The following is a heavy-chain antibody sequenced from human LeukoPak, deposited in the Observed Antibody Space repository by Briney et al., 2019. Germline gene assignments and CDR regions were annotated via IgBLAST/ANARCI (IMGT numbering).Heavy chain of an antibody. CDR3: ARVLRFRDAFDI. CDR1: GGSISSYY. V-gene: IGHV4-59*06. J-gene: IGHJ3*02. D-gene: IGHD3-3*01. Sequence: SETLSLTCTVSGGSISSYYWSWIRQPAGKGLEWIGYIYYSGSSYYNPSLKSRVTISVDTSKNQFSLKLSSVTAADTAVYYCARVLRFRDAFDIWGQGTVVTVSS. CDR2: IYYSGSS.